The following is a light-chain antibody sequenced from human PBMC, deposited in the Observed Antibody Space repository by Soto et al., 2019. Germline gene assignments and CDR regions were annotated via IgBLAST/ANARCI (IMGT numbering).Light chain of an antibody. Sequence: EIVMTQSPATLSVSPGERATLSCRASQSVSSNLAWYQQKPGQAPRLLIYGASTRATGIPARFSGSGSGTEFTLTISSLEAEDFAVYYCQHRDNWSYIFGQGTKLEMK. V-gene: IGKV3-15*01. CDR1: QSVSSN. J-gene: IGKJ2*01. CDR2: GAS. CDR3: QHRDNWSYI.